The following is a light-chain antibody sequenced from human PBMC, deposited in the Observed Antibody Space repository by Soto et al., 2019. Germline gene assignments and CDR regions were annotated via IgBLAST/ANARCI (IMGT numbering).Light chain of an antibody. V-gene: IGKV3-11*01. J-gene: IGKJ5*01. Sequence: EIVLTQSPATLSLSPGERATLSCRASQSVSSYLAWYQQKPGQAPRLLIYDASNRATGIPARFSGSGSGTDFILTISRLEPEDFAVYYCQQRSNWPPDFGQGTRLEIK. CDR3: QQRSNWPPD. CDR1: QSVSSY. CDR2: DAS.